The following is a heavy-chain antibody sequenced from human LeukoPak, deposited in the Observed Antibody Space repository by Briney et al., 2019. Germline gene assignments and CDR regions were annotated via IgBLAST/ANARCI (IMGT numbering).Heavy chain of an antibody. D-gene: IGHD2-2*01. CDR2: INHSGST. Sequence: SETLSLTCAVYGGSFSGYYWSWIRQPPGKGLEWIGEINHSGSTNYNPSLKSRVTISVDTSKNQFSLKLSSVTAADTAVYYCALPRARRGMDVWGKGPTVTVSS. J-gene: IGHJ6*04. V-gene: IGHV4-34*01. CDR3: ALPRARRGMDV. CDR1: GGSFSGYY.